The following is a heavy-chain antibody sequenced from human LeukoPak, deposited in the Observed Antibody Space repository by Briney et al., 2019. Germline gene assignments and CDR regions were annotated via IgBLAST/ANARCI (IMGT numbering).Heavy chain of an antibody. CDR1: GGSISSGAYS. D-gene: IGHD3-22*01. CDR2: IYYGGST. J-gene: IGHJ4*02. Sequence: SETLSLTCAVSGGSISSGAYSWNWIRQPPGKGLEWIGYIYYGGSTNYNPSLKSRVTISVDRSKNQFSLKLHSVTAADTAVYNCARESHYDSSGYNYFDYWGQGTLVTVSS. CDR3: ARESHYDSSGYNYFDY. V-gene: IGHV4-30-2*01.